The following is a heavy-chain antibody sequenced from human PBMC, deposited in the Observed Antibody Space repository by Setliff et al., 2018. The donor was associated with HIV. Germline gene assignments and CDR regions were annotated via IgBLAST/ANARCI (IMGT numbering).Heavy chain of an antibody. CDR1: GGSISSYY. CDR3: ARSPPTTFWSGYTYYYYMDV. Sequence: PSETLSLTCTVSGGSISSYYWSWIRQPPGKGLEWIGYIYYSGTTNYNPSLKSRVTISIATSKNQFSLKLSSVTAADTAVYYCARSPPTTFWSGYTYYYYMDVWGKGTTVTVSS. J-gene: IGHJ6*03. CDR2: IYYSGTT. V-gene: IGHV4-59*01. D-gene: IGHD3-3*01.